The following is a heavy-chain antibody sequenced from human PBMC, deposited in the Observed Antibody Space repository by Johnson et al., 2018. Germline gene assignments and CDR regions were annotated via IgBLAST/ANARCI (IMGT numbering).Heavy chain of an antibody. D-gene: IGHD2-21*01. CDR3: AKAYRLWTHGDYYYGRDV. V-gene: IGHV3-30*18. J-gene: IGHJ6*02. CDR1: RFTFSKFD. Sequence: QVQLQESGGGVVQPGRSLRLSCVASRFTFSKFDMHWVRQAPGEGLELVALISYDGSKKYLADSLKGRVANSRNNSKNTLYLQMNSLRAEDAAVYYCAKAYRLWTHGDYYYGRDVWGQGTTVTVSS. CDR2: ISYDGSKK.